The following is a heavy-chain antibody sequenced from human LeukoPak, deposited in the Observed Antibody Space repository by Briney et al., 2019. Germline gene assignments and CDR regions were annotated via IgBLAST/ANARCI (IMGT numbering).Heavy chain of an antibody. CDR3: AEGRREVAAGEYFQH. CDR1: GFTFSNVW. Sequence: PGGSLRLSCAASGFTFSNVWMSWVRQAPGRGLEWVGRIKSKTDGGTTDYAAPVKGRFTISRDNSKNTLYLQMNSLRAEDTAVYYCAEGRREVAAGEYFQHWGQGTLVTVSS. J-gene: IGHJ1*01. V-gene: IGHV3-15*01. CDR2: IKSKTDGGTT. D-gene: IGHD6-13*01.